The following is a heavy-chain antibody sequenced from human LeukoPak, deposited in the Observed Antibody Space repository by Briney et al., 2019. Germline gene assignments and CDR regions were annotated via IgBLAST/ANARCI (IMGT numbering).Heavy chain of an antibody. V-gene: IGHV4-59*01. CDR3: AREMATTNYFDY. CDR2: IYYSGST. CDR1: GGSISSYY. J-gene: IGHJ4*02. D-gene: IGHD5-24*01. Sequence: SETLSLTCTVSGGSISSYYWSWIRQPPGKGLEWIGYIYYSGSTNYNPSLKSRVTISVDTSKNQFSLKLSSVTAADTAVYYCAREMATTNYFDYWGQGTLVTVSS.